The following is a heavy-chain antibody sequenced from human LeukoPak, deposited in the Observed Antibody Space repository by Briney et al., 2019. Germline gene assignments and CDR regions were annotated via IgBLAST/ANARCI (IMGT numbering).Heavy chain of an antibody. Sequence: ASVKVSCKASGYTFTGYYMHWVRQAPGQGLELMGWINPNSGGTNYAQKFQGRVTMIRDTSISTAYMELSRLRSDDTAVYYCARSPIAAAGTLFDYWGQGTLVTVSS. D-gene: IGHD6-13*01. V-gene: IGHV1-2*02. J-gene: IGHJ4*02. CDR1: GYTFTGYY. CDR3: ARSPIAAAGTLFDY. CDR2: INPNSGGT.